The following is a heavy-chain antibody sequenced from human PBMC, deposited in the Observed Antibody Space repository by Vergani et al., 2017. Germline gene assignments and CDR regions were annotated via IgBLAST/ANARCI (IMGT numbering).Heavy chain of an antibody. CDR2: ISYDGSNK. CDR1: GFTFSSYA. J-gene: IGHJ3*02. CDR3: ASLYCSGGSCYSPYDAFDI. V-gene: IGHV3-30*01. D-gene: IGHD2-15*01. Sequence: QVQLVESGGGVVQPGRSLRLSCAASGFTFSSYAMHWVRQAPGKGLEWVAVISYDGSNKYYADSVKGRFTISRDNSKNTLYLQMNSLRAEDTAVYYCASLYCSGGSCYSPYDAFDIWGQGTMVTVSS.